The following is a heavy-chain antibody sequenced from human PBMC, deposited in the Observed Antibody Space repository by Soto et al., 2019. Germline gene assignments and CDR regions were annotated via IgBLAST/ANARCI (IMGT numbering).Heavy chain of an antibody. CDR2: VNHSGST. V-gene: IGHV4-34*01. CDR3: AGGPRY. CDR1: GGSFSGYY. Sequence: LSLTCAVYGGSFSGYYWSWIRQPPEKGLEWIGEVNHSGSTNYNPSLKSRVTISVDTSKNQFSLKLTSVSAADTAVYYCAGGPRYWGQGILVTVSS. J-gene: IGHJ1*01. D-gene: IGHD2-15*01.